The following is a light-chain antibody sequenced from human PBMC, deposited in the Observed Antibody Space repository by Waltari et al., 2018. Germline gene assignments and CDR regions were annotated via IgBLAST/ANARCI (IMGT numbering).Light chain of an antibody. CDR2: DVS. J-gene: IGLJ2*01. CDR3: SSYTTSSTLG. V-gene: IGLV2-14*03. Sequence: QSALTQPASVSGSPGQSITISCTGSSSDVGGYNSVSWYQQYPGKAPKLMIDDVSNRPSGVSNRCSGSKSGNTASLTISGLQAEDEADYYCSSYTTSSTLGFGGGTKLTVL. CDR1: SSDVGGYNS.